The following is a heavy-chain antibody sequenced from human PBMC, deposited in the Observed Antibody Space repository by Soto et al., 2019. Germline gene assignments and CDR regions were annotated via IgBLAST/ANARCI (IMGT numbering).Heavy chain of an antibody. J-gene: IGHJ4*02. CDR1: GASINTAVYS. Sequence: SETLSLTWAVSGASINTAVYSWTWVRQPPGKGLEWIGYMYHSGATTYNPSLRSRVTISGDGSKNQFSLRLTSVTAADTATYYCARVYDSSGYFIDYWGPGTLVTVSS. CDR2: MYHSGAT. CDR3: ARVYDSSGYFIDY. D-gene: IGHD3-22*01. V-gene: IGHV4-30-2*01.